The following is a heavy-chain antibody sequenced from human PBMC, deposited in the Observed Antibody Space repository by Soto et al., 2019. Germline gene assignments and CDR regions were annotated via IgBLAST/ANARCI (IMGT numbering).Heavy chain of an antibody. CDR1: GYTFTDYD. CDR2: MTPKSGYT. Sequence: QVQLMQSGAEVRKPGASVKVSCKASGYTFTDYDINWVRQATGQGLEWPGWMTPKSGYTGYAQKFQGRVTLTRDTSRGTAYMELSSLTSEDTAVYYCTRNLYNTGDFDHWGQGTLVTVSS. V-gene: IGHV1-8*02. D-gene: IGHD1-20*01. CDR3: TRNLYNTGDFDH. J-gene: IGHJ4*02.